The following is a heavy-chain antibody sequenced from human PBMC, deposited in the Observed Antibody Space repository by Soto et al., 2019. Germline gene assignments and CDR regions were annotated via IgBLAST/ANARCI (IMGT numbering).Heavy chain of an antibody. J-gene: IGHJ5*02. CDR3: ARADPRGGWFDP. CDR2: TYYRSKWYN. Sequence: SQTLSPTCAISGDSVSSNSVAWNWIRQSPSRGLEWLGRTYYRSKWYNDYAVSVKSRITINPDTSKNQFSLQLNSVTPEDTAMYYCARADPRGGWFDPWGQGTLVTVSS. CDR1: GDSVSSNSVA. V-gene: IGHV6-1*01.